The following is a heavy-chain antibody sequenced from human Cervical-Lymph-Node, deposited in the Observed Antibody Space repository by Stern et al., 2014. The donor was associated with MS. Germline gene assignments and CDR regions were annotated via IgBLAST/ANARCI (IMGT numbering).Heavy chain of an antibody. CDR3: AKGVTYCSSTSCYARIYYGMDV. Sequence: EVQLVESGGGLVQPGGSLRLSCAASGFTFSSHAMSWVRQAPGKGLEWVSGISGSGGRPYYADSVKGRTTISRDNSKNTLYLQMNSLRAEDTAVYYCAKGVTYCSSTSCYARIYYGMDVWGQGTTVTVSS. J-gene: IGHJ6*02. V-gene: IGHV3-23*04. D-gene: IGHD2-2*01. CDR2: ISGSGGRP. CDR1: GFTFSSHA.